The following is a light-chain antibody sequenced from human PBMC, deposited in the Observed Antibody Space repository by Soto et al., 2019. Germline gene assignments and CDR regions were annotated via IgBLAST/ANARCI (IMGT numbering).Light chain of an antibody. V-gene: IGKV3-11*01. CDR2: QTS. Sequence: EIVLTQSPATLSSFPGDRVTLSCRASQYINTRLAWYQHRPGQAPRLLIYQTSIRAAGIPARFSASGTGTDFTLTIRDVQTEELAVYDCHKRQSWPRTVGQGTKVEIK. CDR1: QYINTR. J-gene: IGKJ1*01. CDR3: HKRQSWPRT.